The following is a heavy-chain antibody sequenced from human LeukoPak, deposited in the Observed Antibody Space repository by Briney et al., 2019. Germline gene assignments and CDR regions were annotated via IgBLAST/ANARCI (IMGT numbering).Heavy chain of an antibody. CDR1: GFTFSNYA. V-gene: IGHV3-23*01. CDR2: ITGSTGDL. D-gene: IGHD5/OR15-5a*01. J-gene: IGHJ2*01. Sequence: PGGSLRLSCTASGFTFSNYAMSWVRQAPGKGLEWVSAITGSTGDLYYRDSVRGPFTISRDNSKNTLYPQMNSLRAEDTAIYYCARDRSVYGAPWDFDLWGRGTLVTVSS. CDR3: ARDRSVYGAPWDFDL.